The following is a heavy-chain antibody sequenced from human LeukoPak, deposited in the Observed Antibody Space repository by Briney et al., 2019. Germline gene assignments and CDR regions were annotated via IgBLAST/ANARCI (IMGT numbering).Heavy chain of an antibody. V-gene: IGHV1-69*05. D-gene: IGHD2-15*01. CDR3: ARAKVVLVVAAPTENAFDI. CDR2: IIPIFGTA. CDR1: GGTFSSYA. Sequence: SVKVSXKASGGTFSSYAISWVRQAPGQGLEWMGRIIPIFGTANYAQKFQGRVTITTDESTSTAYMELSSLRSEDTAVYYCARAKVVLVVAAPTENAFDIWGQGTMVTVSS. J-gene: IGHJ3*02.